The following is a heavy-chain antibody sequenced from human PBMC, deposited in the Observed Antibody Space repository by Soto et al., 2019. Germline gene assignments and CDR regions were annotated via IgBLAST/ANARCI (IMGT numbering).Heavy chain of an antibody. V-gene: IGHV4-31*03. CDR1: GGSISSGGYY. Sequence: SETLSLTCTVSGGSISSGGYYWSWIRQHPGKGLEWIGYIYYSGSTYYNPSLNIRVTISVDTSNNQFSLKLSSVTAADTAVYYCARDFPIREFGELSFYYGMDVWGQGTTVTVSS. D-gene: IGHD3-10*01. CDR2: IYYSGST. J-gene: IGHJ6*02. CDR3: ARDFPIREFGELSFYYGMDV.